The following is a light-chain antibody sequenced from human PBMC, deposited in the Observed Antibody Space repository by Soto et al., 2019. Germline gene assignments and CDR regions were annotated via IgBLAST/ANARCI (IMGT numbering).Light chain of an antibody. CDR1: ETVTSDY. J-gene: IGKJ1*01. V-gene: IGKV3-20*01. CDR3: HQYGTSPWT. Sequence: EVVLTQSPGTLSLSPGERATLSCRASETVTSDYLAWYQQKPGQAPRLLFYGASRRAAGIPDRFSGSGSGIDFTLIISRLQPEDFVVYYCHQYGTSPWTFGQGTKVEIK. CDR2: GAS.